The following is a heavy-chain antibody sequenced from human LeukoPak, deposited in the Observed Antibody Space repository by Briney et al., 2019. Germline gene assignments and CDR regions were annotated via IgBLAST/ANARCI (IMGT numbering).Heavy chain of an antibody. CDR3: ASSIVVVPAAIPSYYYYYGMDV. CDR2: ISGSGGST. V-gene: IGHV3-23*01. CDR1: GFTFSSYA. D-gene: IGHD2-2*02. J-gene: IGHJ6*02. Sequence: GGSLRLSCAASGFTFSSYAMSWVRQAPGKGLEWVSAISGSGGSTYYADSVKGRFTISRDNSKNTLYLQMNSLRAEDTAVYYCASSIVVVPAAIPSYYYYYGMDVWGQGTTVTVSS.